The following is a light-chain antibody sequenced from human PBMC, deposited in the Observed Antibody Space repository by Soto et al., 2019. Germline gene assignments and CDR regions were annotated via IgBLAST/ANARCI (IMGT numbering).Light chain of an antibody. CDR1: QSVSSN. CDR3: QQYNNWPPMYT. J-gene: IGKJ2*01. V-gene: IGKV3-15*01. Sequence: EIVMTQSPATLSVSPGERATLSCRASQSVSSNLAWYQQKPGQAPRPINYGASTRATTIPARLSGSGSGTEFTHTLSSMQSEDFSVYYCQQYNNWPPMYTFGQRTKLQIK. CDR2: GAS.